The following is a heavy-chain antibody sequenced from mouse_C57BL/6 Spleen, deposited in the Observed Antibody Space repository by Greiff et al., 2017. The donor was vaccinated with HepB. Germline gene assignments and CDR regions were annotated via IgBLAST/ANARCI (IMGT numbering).Heavy chain of an antibody. V-gene: IGHV1-55*01. J-gene: IGHJ3*01. Sequence: VQLKQPGAELVKPGASVKMSCKASGYTFTSYWITWVKQRPGQGLEWIGDIYPGSGSTNYNEKFKSKATLTVDTSSSTAYMQLSSLTSEDSAVYYCARREIYYGNYDWFAYWGQGTLVTVSA. CDR1: GYTFTSYW. CDR3: ARREIYYGNYDWFAY. D-gene: IGHD2-1*01. CDR2: IYPGSGST.